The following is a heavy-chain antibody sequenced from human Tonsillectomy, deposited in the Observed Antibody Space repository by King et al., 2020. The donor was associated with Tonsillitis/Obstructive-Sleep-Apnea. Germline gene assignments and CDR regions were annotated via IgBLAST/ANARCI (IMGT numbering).Heavy chain of an antibody. CDR3: ARHRTSGSVEPGGY. D-gene: IGHD1-26*01. V-gene: IGHV5-51*01. CDR1: GYSFTTYW. J-gene: IGHJ4*02. Sequence: EVQLVESGAEVKKPGESLKISCEGSGYSFTTYWIVWVRQMPGKGLEWMGILYPGDSDTRYSPSFQGQVTISADQSISTAYLQWSSRKASDTAMYYCARHRTSGSVEPGGYWGQGTLVTVSS. CDR2: LYPGDSDT.